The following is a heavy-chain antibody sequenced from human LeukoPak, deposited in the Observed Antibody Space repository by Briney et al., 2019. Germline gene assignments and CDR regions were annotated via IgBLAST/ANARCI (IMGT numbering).Heavy chain of an antibody. CDR2: ISGYNGST. CDR1: GYTFSSYG. D-gene: IGHD5-12*01. Sequence: ASVKVSCKASGYTFSSYGIAWVRQAPGQGLEWMGWISGYNGSTNYAQKLQGRVSMTTDTSTTTAYMGLRSLTSDDTALYYCARSSLGTITAGPFDYWGQGTLVTVSS. CDR3: ARSSLGTITAGPFDY. J-gene: IGHJ4*02. V-gene: IGHV1-18*01.